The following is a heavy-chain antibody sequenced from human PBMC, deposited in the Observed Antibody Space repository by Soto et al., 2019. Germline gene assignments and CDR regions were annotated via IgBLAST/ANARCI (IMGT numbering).Heavy chain of an antibody. D-gene: IGHD3-3*01. V-gene: IGHV3-11*01. CDR1: GFTFSDYY. Sequence: PGGSLRLSCAASGFTFSDYYMSWIRPAPGKGLEWVSYISSSGSTIYYADSVKGRFTISRDNAKNSLYLQMNSLRAEDTAVYYCARGPSTYDFWSGRDPKFDPWGQGTLVTVS. CDR3: ARGPSTYDFWSGRDPKFDP. J-gene: IGHJ5*02. CDR2: ISSSGSTI.